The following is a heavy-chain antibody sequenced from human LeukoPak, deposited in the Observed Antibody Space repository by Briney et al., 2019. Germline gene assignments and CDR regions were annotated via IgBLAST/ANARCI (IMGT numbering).Heavy chain of an antibody. J-gene: IGHJ4*02. V-gene: IGHV1-69*13. D-gene: IGHD3-3*01. Sequence: SVKVSCKASGGTLSSYAISWVRQAPGQGLEWMGGIIPIFGTANYAQKFQGRVTITADESTSTAYMELSSLRSEDTAVYYCARGVNRYDFWSGYSNFDYWGQGTLVTVSS. CDR1: GGTLSSYA. CDR2: IIPIFGTA. CDR3: ARGVNRYDFWSGYSNFDY.